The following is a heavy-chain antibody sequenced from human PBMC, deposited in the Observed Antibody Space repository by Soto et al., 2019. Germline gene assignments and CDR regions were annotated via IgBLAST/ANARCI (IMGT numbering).Heavy chain of an antibody. CDR3: AKRRRRCSTTSCRGGFDY. CDR2: ISYDGSNK. Sequence: GGSLRLSCAASGFTLSSYGMHWVRQAPGKGLEWVAVISYDGSNKYYADSVKGRFTISRDNSKNTLYLQMNSLRAEDTAVYYCAKRRRRCSTTSCRGGFDYWGQGTLVTVSS. CDR1: GFTLSSYG. V-gene: IGHV3-30*18. D-gene: IGHD2-2*01. J-gene: IGHJ4*02.